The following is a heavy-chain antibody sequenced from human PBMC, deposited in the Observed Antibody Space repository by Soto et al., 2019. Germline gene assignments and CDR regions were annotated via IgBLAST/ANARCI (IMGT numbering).Heavy chain of an antibody. CDR2: IYYSGST. V-gene: IGHV4-39*01. CDR1: GGSISSSSYY. J-gene: IGHJ4*02. CDR3: ARAGSSHPQY. Sequence: QLQLQASGPGLVKPSETLSLTCTVSGGSISSSSYYWGWIRQPPGKGLEWIGSIYYSGSTYYNPALKSRVTISVDTSKNQFSLKLSSVTAADTAVYYCARAGSSHPQYWGQGTLVTVSA. D-gene: IGHD1-26*01.